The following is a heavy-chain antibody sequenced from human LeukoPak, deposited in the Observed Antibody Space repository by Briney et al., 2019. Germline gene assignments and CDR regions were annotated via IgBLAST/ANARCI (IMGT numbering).Heavy chain of an antibody. CDR1: GGSIRSYY. CDR3: ARISGWTEDY. J-gene: IGHJ4*02. Sequence: SETLSLTCTVSGGSIRSYYWSWIRQPPGKGLEWIGYIYYSGSTNYNPSLKSRVTISVDRSKNQFSLKLSSVTAADTAVYYCARISGWTEDYWGQGTLVTVSS. CDR2: IYYSGST. V-gene: IGHV4-59*01. D-gene: IGHD6-19*01.